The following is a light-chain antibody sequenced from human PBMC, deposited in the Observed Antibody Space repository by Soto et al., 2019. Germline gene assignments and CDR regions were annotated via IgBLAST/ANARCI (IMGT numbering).Light chain of an antibody. V-gene: IGLV1-47*01. CDR2: RNN. Sequence: QSVLTQPPSASGTPGQRVTISCSGSSSNIGSNYVYWYQQLPGTDNKLLIYRNNQQPSGVPDRFSGSKYGTSASLAISGRQSVDEADYYCAEWEDSLGGVLFGGGPKMTVL. CDR1: SSNIGSNY. CDR3: AEWEDSLGGVL. J-gene: IGLJ2*01.